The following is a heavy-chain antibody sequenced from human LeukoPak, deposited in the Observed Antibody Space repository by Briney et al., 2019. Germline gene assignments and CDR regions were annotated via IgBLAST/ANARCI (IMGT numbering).Heavy chain of an antibody. CDR3: ARGRDRDGFDY. CDR2: INHSGST. Sequence: SETLSLTCAVYGGSFSGYYWSWIGQPPGKGLEWIGEINHSGSTNYNPSLKSRVTISVDTSKNQFSLKLSSVTAADTAVYYCARGRDRDGFDYWGQGTLVTVSS. V-gene: IGHV4-34*01. CDR1: GGSFSGYY. J-gene: IGHJ4*02.